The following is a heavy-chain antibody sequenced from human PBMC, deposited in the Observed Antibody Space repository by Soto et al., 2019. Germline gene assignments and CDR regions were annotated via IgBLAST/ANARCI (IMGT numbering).Heavy chain of an antibody. D-gene: IGHD2-15*01. CDR2: IGTAGDT. V-gene: IGHV3-13*01. CDR1: GFTFSSYD. CDR3: ARGERYCSGGSCFLNWFDP. Sequence: EVQLVESGGGLVQPGGSLRLSCAASGFTFSSYDMHWVRQATGKGLEWVSAIGTAGDTYYPGSVKGRFTISRENAKNSLYLQMNSLRAEDTAVYYCARGERYCSGGSCFLNWFDPWGQGTLVTVSS. J-gene: IGHJ5*02.